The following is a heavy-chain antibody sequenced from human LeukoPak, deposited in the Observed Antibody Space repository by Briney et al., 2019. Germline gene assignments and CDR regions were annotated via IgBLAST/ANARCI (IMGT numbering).Heavy chain of an antibody. Sequence: GGSLSLSCAASGFTFSSYGMHWVRQAPGKGLEWVAVIWYDGSNKYYADSVKGRFTISRDNSKNTLYLQMNSLRAEDTAVYYCAKDSAAAAADYWGQGTLVTVSS. V-gene: IGHV3-33*06. CDR2: IWYDGSNK. CDR1: GFTFSSYG. CDR3: AKDSAAAAADY. D-gene: IGHD6-13*01. J-gene: IGHJ4*02.